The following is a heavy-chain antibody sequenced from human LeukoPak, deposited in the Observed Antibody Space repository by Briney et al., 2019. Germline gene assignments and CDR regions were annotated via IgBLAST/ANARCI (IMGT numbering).Heavy chain of an antibody. CDR2: INPNSGGT. CDR3: ARDGEVDTAMEHFYYYYMDV. Sequence: ASVKVSCKASGYTFTGYYMHWVRQAPGQGLEWMGWINPNSGGTNYAQKFQGRVTMTRDTSISTAYMELSRLRSDDTAVYYCARDGEVDTAMEHFYYYYMDVWGKGTTVTISS. D-gene: IGHD5-18*01. CDR1: GYTFTGYY. V-gene: IGHV1-2*02. J-gene: IGHJ6*03.